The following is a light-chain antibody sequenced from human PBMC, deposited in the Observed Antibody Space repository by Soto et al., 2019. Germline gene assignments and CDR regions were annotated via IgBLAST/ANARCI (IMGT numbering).Light chain of an antibody. CDR3: QHYNNRPLT. Sequence: EIVLTQSPGTLSLSPGERATLSCRASQSVSSSYLAWYQQKPGQAPRLLIYGASTRATGIPARFSGSGSGTEFTLTISSLQPEDFAVYYCQHYNNRPLTFGGGTKVDIK. CDR1: QSVSSSY. CDR2: GAS. J-gene: IGKJ4*01. V-gene: IGKV3-15*01.